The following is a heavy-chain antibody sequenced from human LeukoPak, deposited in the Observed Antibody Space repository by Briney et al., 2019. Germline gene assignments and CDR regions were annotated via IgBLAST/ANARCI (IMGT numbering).Heavy chain of an antibody. V-gene: IGHV4-59*01. Sequence: SETLSLTCTVSGGSISSYYWSWIRQPPGKGLEWLGYIYYSGSTNYNPSLKSRVTISVDTSKNQFSLKLSSVTAADTAVYYCARGSLYYDILTGYFPDAFDIWGQGTMVTVSS. CDR1: GGSISSYY. CDR2: IYYSGST. CDR3: ARGSLYYDILTGYFPDAFDI. D-gene: IGHD3-9*01. J-gene: IGHJ3*02.